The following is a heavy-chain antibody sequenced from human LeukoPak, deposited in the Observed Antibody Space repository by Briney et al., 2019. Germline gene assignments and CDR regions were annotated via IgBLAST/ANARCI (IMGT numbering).Heavy chain of an antibody. CDR1: GGSISSGGYY. CDR2: IYHSGST. CDR3: ARGVGFGDYYFDY. V-gene: IGHV4-30-2*01. J-gene: IGHJ4*02. Sequence: SETLSLTCTVSGGSISSGGYYWSWIRQPPGKGLEWIGYIYHSGSTYYNPSLKSRVTISVDRSKNQFSLKLSSVTAADPAVYYCARGVGFGDYYFDYWGQGTLVTVSS. D-gene: IGHD3-10*01.